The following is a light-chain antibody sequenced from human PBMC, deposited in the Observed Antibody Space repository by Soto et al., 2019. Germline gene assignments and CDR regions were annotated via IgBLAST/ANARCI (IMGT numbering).Light chain of an antibody. CDR3: SSYTSSSPWV. J-gene: IGLJ3*02. V-gene: IGLV2-14*01. CDR1: SSDVGGYNY. Sequence: ALTQPASVSGSPGQSITISCTGTSSDVGGYNYVSWYQQHPGKAPKLMIYDVSNRPSGVSNRFSGSKSGNTASLTISGLQAEDEADYYCSSYTSSSPWVFGGGTKLTVL. CDR2: DVS.